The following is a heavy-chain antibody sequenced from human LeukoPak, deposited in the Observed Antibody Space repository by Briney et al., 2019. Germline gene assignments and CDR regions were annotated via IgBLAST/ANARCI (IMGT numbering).Heavy chain of an antibody. D-gene: IGHD3-9*01. CDR3: ARSHGTRRYFDWLSFDY. CDR1: GGTFSSYA. J-gene: IGHJ4*02. Sequence: ASVKVSCKASGGTFSSYAISWVRQAPGQGLEWMGIINPSGGSTSYAQKFQGRVTMTRDTSTSTVYMELSSLRSEDTAVYYCARSHGTRRYFDWLSFDYWGQGTLVTVSS. CDR2: INPSGGST. V-gene: IGHV1-46*01.